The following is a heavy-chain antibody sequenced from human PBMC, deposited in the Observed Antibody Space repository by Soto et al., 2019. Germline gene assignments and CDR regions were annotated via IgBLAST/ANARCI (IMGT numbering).Heavy chain of an antibody. CDR2: ISSSSSTI. J-gene: IGHJ4*02. Sequence: GGSLRLSCAASGFTFSSYSMNWVRQAPGKGLEWVSYISSSSSTIYYADSVKGRFTISRDNAKNSLYLQMNSLRDEDTAVYYCARTPRSIFGVVIIPYYFAYWGQGTLVTVSS. V-gene: IGHV3-48*02. D-gene: IGHD3-3*01. CDR3: ARTPRSIFGVVIIPYYFAY. CDR1: GFTFSSYS.